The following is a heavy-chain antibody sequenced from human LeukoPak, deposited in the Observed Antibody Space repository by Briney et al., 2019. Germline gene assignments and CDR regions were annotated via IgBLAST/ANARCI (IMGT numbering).Heavy chain of an antibody. CDR2: ISGGSSFI. J-gene: IGHJ4*02. CDR1: GFPFSSYT. V-gene: IGHV3-21*01. D-gene: IGHD3-10*01. Sequence: PGGSLRLSCAASGFPFSSYTMNWVRQAPGKGLEWVSFISGGSSFIYYADSVKGRFTISRDNAKNSLYLQMTSLRAEGTAVYYCARDLSYGSGDYWGQGILVTVSS. CDR3: ARDLSYGSGDY.